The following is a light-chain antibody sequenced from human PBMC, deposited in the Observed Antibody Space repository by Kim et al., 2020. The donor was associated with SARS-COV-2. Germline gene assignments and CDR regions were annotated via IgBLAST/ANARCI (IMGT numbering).Light chain of an antibody. CDR1: QDIIND. CDR3: LQDYYDPLS. V-gene: IGKV1-6*01. Sequence: VDDGVTITCRANQDIINDLGWYQQKPGKAPNLLVFAASAIQSRVPSRFSGSGSGTDFTLTISSLQPEDFATDYCLQDYYDPLSYGGGTKVAI. J-gene: IGKJ4*01. CDR2: AAS.